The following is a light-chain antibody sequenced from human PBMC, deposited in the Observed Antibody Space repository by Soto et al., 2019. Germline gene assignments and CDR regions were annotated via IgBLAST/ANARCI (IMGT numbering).Light chain of an antibody. V-gene: IGLV6-57*02. Sequence: LTQPHSVSESPGKTVTISCTGSSGSIATNYVQWYQQRPGSAPTTVIYEDTQRPSWVPERFSGSIDSSSNSASLTISGLKTEDEADYYCQSYDGSNPDVVFGGGTKLTVL. CDR3: QSYDGSNPDVV. CDR1: SGSIATNY. J-gene: IGLJ2*01. CDR2: EDT.